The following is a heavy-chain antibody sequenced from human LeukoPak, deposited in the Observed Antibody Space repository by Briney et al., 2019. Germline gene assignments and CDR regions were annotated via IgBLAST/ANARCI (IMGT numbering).Heavy chain of an antibody. Sequence: SETLSLTCAVSGGSISSSNWWSWVRQPPGKGLEWIGEIYHSGSTDYNPSLKSRVTISVDKSKNQFSLKLSSVTAADTAVYYCASLGGGSYSDPGTHWGQGTLVTVSS. V-gene: IGHV4-4*02. J-gene: IGHJ4*02. CDR2: IYHSGST. D-gene: IGHD1-26*01. CDR3: ASLGGGSYSDPGTH. CDR1: GGSISSSNW.